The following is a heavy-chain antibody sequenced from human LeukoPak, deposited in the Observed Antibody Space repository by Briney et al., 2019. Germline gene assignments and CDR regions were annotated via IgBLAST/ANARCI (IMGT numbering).Heavy chain of an antibody. D-gene: IGHD2-2*01. CDR1: GFTFSSYW. J-gene: IGHJ5*02. Sequence: GGSLRLSCAASGFTFSSYWIHWVRQVPGKGLVWVSRINSDGSSTSYADSVKGRFTLSRDNAKNTLYLQMNSLRVEDTAVYYCAGSASHNWFDPWGQGTLVTVSS. CDR2: INSDGSST. V-gene: IGHV3-74*01. CDR3: AGSASHNWFDP.